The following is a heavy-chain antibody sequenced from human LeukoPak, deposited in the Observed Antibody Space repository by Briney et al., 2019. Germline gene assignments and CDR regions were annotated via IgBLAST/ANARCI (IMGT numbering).Heavy chain of an antibody. CDR3: ASQLFPLAVSGFDY. D-gene: IGHD6-19*01. J-gene: IGHJ4*02. CDR1: GGSISSKAYY. Sequence: SETLSLTCPVSGGSISSKAYYWGWIRQPPGKGLEWVGTIYYIGSTSYTPSLKSRVTISVDTSKNQFSLKLSSVTAADTAVYYCASQLFPLAVSGFDYWGQGTLVTVSS. CDR2: IYYIGST. V-gene: IGHV4-39*01.